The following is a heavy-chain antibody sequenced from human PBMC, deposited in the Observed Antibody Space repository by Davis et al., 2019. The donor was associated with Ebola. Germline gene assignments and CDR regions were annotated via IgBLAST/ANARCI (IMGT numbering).Heavy chain of an antibody. Sequence: ETLSLTCAVSDGSISSGIYSWSWIRQPPGKGLEWVANIKQDGSEKYYVDSVKGRFTISRDNAKNSLYLQMNSLRAEDTAVYYCARDRYYTIDVWGQGTTVTVSS. D-gene: IGHD3-10*01. V-gene: IGHV3-7*03. CDR1: DGSISSGIYS. CDR2: IKQDGSEK. CDR3: ARDRYYTIDV. J-gene: IGHJ6*02.